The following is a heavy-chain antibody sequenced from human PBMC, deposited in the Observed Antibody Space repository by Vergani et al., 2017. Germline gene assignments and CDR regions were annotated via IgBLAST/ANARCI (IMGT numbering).Heavy chain of an antibody. Sequence: QVQLVESGGGVVQPGRSLRLSCAASGFTFSSYGMHWVRQAPGKGLEWVAVIWYDGSNKYYADSVKGRFTISRDNSKNTLYLQMNSLRAEDTAVYYCARGGGLMTRRRDYYGMDVWGQGTTVTVSS. D-gene: IGHD3-16*01. CDR3: ARGGGLMTRRRDYYGMDV. CDR1: GFTFSSYG. V-gene: IGHV3-33*01. CDR2: IWYDGSNK. J-gene: IGHJ6*02.